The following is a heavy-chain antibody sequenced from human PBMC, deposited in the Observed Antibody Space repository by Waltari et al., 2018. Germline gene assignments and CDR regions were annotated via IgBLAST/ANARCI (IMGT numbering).Heavy chain of an antibody. Sequence: QVQLVQSGAEVKKPGASVTVSCTASGYTFTSYAMHWLRPAPGQRLEWMGWINAGNGNTKYSQKFQGRVTITRDTSASTAYMELSSLRSEDTAVYYCARTYGDYGLDWFDPWGQGTLVTVSS. D-gene: IGHD4-17*01. CDR3: ARTYGDYGLDWFDP. CDR1: GYTFTSYA. V-gene: IGHV1-3*01. J-gene: IGHJ5*02. CDR2: INAGNGNT.